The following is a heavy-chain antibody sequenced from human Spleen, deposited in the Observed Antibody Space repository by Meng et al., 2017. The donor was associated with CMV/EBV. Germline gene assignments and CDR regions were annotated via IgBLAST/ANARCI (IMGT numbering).Heavy chain of an antibody. CDR1: GDSISLGCYC. CDR2: IYYAGDI. CDR3: VRIRVGHSSPIDF. D-gene: IGHD1-26*01. V-gene: IGHV4-31*02. J-gene: IGHJ4*01. Sequence: VSGDSISLGCYCWGWVRQFPGRGLESIGRIYYAGDIFYNPSLKGRLTIAPDTSKNQWSLSLKFMTVADAAVYYCVRIRVGHSSPIDFWGRGTLVTVSS.